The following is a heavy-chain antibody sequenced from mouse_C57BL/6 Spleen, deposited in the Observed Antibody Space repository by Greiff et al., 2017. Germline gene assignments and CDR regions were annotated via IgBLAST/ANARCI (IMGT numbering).Heavy chain of an antibody. V-gene: IGHV1-52*01. J-gene: IGHJ1*03. CDR1: GYTFTSYW. D-gene: IGHD2-1*01. Sequence: QVQLQQSGAELVRPGSSVKLSCKASGYTFTSYWMHWVKQRPIQGLEWIGNIDPSDSETHYNQKFKDKATLTVDKSSSTAYMQLSSLTSEDSAVYYCARRYYGGYFDVWGTGTTVTVSS. CDR2: IDPSDSET. CDR3: ARRYYGGYFDV.